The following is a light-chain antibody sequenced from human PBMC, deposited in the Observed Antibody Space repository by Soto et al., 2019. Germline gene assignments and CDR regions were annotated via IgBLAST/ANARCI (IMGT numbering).Light chain of an antibody. Sequence: DIQMTQSPSSLSTSIGDRVTITCRASQNIVNYLNWYQQKPGKAPSLLIYGASSLESGVPPRFSGSGSGTEFTLTINTLQPEDFATDYCQQSYCSPFTFGQGTKL. CDR1: QNIVNY. J-gene: IGKJ2*01. CDR3: QQSYCSPFT. CDR2: GAS. V-gene: IGKV1-39*01.